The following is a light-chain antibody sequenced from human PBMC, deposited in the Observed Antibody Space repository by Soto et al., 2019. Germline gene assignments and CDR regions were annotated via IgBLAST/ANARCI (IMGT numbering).Light chain of an antibody. CDR3: QQYNTYLWT. CDR2: QAS. Sequence: DIQMTQSPSTLSASVGDRVTITCRAIQSISNWLAWYQQKPGRLPRLVMYQASTLESGVPSRFSGSGSGTEFTLTISSLQPDDFATYYCQQYNTYLWTFGQGTKVDIK. J-gene: IGKJ1*01. V-gene: IGKV1-5*03. CDR1: QSISNW.